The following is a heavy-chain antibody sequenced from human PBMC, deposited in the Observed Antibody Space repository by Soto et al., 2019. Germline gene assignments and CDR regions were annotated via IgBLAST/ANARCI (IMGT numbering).Heavy chain of an antibody. V-gene: IGHV1-3*01. CDR1: GYTFTTNA. CDR2: INAGNSNT. Sequence: GASVKVSCKASGYTFTTNAIHWVRQAPGQRLEWMGWINAGNSNTKYSQKFQGRVTITADESTSTAYMELSSLRSEDTAVYYCARDLGDYGGDLDYYYYGMDVWGQGTTVTVSS. CDR3: ARDLGDYGGDLDYYYYGMDV. J-gene: IGHJ6*02. D-gene: IGHD4-17*01.